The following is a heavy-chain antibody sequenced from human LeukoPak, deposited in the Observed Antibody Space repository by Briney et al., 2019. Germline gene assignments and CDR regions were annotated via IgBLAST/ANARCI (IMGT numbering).Heavy chain of an antibody. J-gene: IGHJ4*02. CDR2: IIPIFGTA. CDR3: ARAPAYYYDSSGYYFDY. CDR1: GGTFSNYA. V-gene: IGHV1-69*13. Sequence: SVKVSRKASGGTFSNYAINWVRQAPGQGLEWMGGIIPIFGTANYAQNFQGRVTITADESTSAAYMQLSSLRSEDTAVYYCARAPAYYYDSSGYYFDYWGQGTLVTVSS. D-gene: IGHD3-22*01.